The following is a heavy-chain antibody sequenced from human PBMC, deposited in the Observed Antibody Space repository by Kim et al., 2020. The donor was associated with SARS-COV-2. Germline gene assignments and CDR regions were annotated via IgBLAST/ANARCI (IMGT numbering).Heavy chain of an antibody. CDR2: IWYDGSNK. CDR1: GFTFSSYG. J-gene: IGHJ6*02. V-gene: IGHV3-33*01. D-gene: IGHD6-13*01. Sequence: GGSLRLSCAASGFTFSSYGMHWVRQAPGKGLEWVAGIWYDGSNKYYADSVKGRFTISRDNSKNTLYLQMNSLRAEDTAVYYCARGPSSSWYGDPYYYYGMDVWGQGTPVTVPS. CDR3: ARGPSSSWYGDPYYYYGMDV.